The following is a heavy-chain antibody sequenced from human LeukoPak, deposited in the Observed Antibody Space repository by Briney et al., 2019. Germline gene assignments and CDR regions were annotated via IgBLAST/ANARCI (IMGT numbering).Heavy chain of an antibody. Sequence: PGGSLRLSCAASGFTFSSYSMNWVRQAPGKGLEWVSSISSSSSYIYYADSVKGRFTISRDNAKNSLYLQMNSLRAEDTAVYYCARVRSIAVAGTGWGQGTLVTVSS. CDR2: ISSSSSYI. J-gene: IGHJ4*02. CDR1: GFTFSSYS. V-gene: IGHV3-21*01. D-gene: IGHD6-19*01. CDR3: ARVRSIAVAGTG.